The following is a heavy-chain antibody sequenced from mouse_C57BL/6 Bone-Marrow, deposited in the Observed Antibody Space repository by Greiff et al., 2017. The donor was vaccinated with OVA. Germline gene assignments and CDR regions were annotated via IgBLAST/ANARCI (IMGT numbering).Heavy chain of an antibody. J-gene: IGHJ1*03. CDR3: AIYPLYYSNYVGWYFDV. D-gene: IGHD2-5*01. CDR1: GYSITSDY. CDR2: ISYSGST. V-gene: IGHV3-8*01. Sequence: EVQLQESGPGLAKPSQTLSLTCSVTGYSITSDYWNWIRKFPGNKLEYMGYISYSGSTYYNPSLKRRISITRDTSKNQYYLQFNSVTTEYTATYYCAIYPLYYSNYVGWYFDVWGTGTTVTVSS.